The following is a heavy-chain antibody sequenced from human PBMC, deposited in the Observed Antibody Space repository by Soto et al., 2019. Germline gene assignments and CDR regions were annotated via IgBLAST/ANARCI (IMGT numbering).Heavy chain of an antibody. D-gene: IGHD3-22*01. Sequence: SGPTLVNPTETLTLTCTVSGFSLSNARMGVSWIRQPPGKALEWLAHIFSNDEKSYSTSLKSRLTISKDTSKSQVFLTMTNIDPVDTATYYCARVNNSYDSSGYYYYYYGMDVWGPGTTVTVS. CDR1: GFSLSNARMG. CDR2: IFSNDEK. CDR3: ARVNNSYDSSGYYYYYYGMDV. J-gene: IGHJ6*02. V-gene: IGHV2-26*01.